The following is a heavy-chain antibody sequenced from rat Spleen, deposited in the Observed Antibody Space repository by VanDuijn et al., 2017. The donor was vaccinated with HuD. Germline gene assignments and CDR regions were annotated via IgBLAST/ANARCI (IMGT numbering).Heavy chain of an antibody. CDR2: INTNGGTT. Sequence: EVQLVETGGGLVQPGRSLKLSCVASGFTFSNYWMYWLRQAPGKGLEWISSINTNGGTTYYPDTLKGRFVISKDNAKNTGYLQMTNLRSEDTAMYYCASELGHNWFAYWGQGTLVTVSS. CDR3: ASELGHNWFAY. V-gene: IGHV5-58*01. D-gene: IGHD5-1*01. J-gene: IGHJ3*01. CDR1: GFTFSNYW.